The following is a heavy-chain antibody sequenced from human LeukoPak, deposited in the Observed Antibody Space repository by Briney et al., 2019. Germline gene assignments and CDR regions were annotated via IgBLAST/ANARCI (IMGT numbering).Heavy chain of an antibody. J-gene: IGHJ4*02. V-gene: IGHV3-73*01. CDR1: GFTFSASP. D-gene: IGHD2-2*01. Sequence: GGSLRLSCTASGFTFSASPIHWVRQASGKGLEWVGRITGTHATAYAASVKGRFTISKDDSKSTTYLQMNSLETEDTAVYFCTREGCGATSCYTNEYWGQGTLVTVSS. CDR3: TREGCGATSCYTNEY. CDR2: ITGTHAT.